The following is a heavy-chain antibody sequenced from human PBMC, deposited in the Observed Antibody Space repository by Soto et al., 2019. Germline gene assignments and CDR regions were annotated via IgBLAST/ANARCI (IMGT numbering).Heavy chain of an antibody. D-gene: IGHD3-10*01. CDR2: ISSSSTTM. Sequence: PGGSLRLSCSCSGFTFISYSMKCCRQAPGKGLEWVSYISSSSTTMYYADSVKGRFTISRDNAKNSLYLQMNSLRDEDTAVYYCARDAGYYYGYGFDAWGQGTLVTVSS. V-gene: IGHV3-48*02. CDR3: ARDAGYYYGYGFDA. CDR1: GFTFISYS. J-gene: IGHJ5*02.